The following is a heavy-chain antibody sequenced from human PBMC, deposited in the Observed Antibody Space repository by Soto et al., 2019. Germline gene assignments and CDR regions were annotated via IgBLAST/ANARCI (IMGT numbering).Heavy chain of an antibody. CDR2: ISYDGSNE. CDR3: ARETRYL. J-gene: IGHJ2*01. CDR1: GFTFGRYG. V-gene: IGHV3-30*03. Sequence: PGGSLRLSCAASGFTFGRYGLHWVRQAPGKGLEWVAVISYDGSNEYYADSVKGRFTISRDNSKNTLFLQMNSLRVEDTAVYYCARETRYLWGRGTRVTVSS.